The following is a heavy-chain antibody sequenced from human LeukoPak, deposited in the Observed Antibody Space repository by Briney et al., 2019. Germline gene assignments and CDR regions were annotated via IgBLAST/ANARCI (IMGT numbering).Heavy chain of an antibody. V-gene: IGHV3-15*01. Sequence: GGSLRLSCAAFGFTFSNARLSWLRQAPGKGLEWVGRIKSKAHGGTIDYAAPVEGRFTISRDDSKNTLYLQMNSLKSEDTAVYYCATEYYGMDDWGQGTTVTVSS. CDR3: ATEYYGMDD. J-gene: IGHJ6*02. CDR2: IKSKAHGGTI. CDR1: GFTFSNAR.